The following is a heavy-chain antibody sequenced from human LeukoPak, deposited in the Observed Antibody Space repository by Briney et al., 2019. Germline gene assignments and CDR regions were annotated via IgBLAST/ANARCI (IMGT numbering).Heavy chain of an antibody. J-gene: IGHJ4*02. D-gene: IGHD6-19*01. Sequence: GGSLRLPCAASGFTFSSYAMSWVRQAPGKGLEWVSAISGSGGSTYYADSVKGRFTISRDNSKNTLYLQMNSLRAEDTAVYYCAKVKTVAGFFDYWGQGTLVTVSS. CDR1: GFTFSSYA. CDR2: ISGSGGST. V-gene: IGHV3-23*01. CDR3: AKVKTVAGFFDY.